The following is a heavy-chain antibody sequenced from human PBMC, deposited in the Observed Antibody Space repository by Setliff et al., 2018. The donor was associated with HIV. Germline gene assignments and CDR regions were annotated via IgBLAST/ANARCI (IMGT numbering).Heavy chain of an antibody. D-gene: IGHD3-10*01. CDR2: VNHGGST. V-gene: IGHV4-34*01. Sequence: SETLSLTCAVYGGSFSGYYSWIRQAPGKGLEWIGEVNHGGSTHHNASLKSRLTISIDTSKKQFSLKLTSVTAADSAVYYCARGLGITMVRGIRTFDPWGQGTQVTVSS. J-gene: IGHJ5*02. CDR1: GGSFSGYY. CDR3: ARGLGITMVRGIRTFDP.